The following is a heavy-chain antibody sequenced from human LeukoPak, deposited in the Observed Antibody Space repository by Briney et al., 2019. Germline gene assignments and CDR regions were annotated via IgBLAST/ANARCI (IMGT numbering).Heavy chain of an antibody. CDR3: SRDPPDIVVVPAARDAY. CDR1: GYTFTGYY. D-gene: IGHD2-2*01. J-gene: IGHJ4*02. CDR2: INPNSGGT. V-gene: IGHV1-2*02. Sequence: ASVKVSCKASGYTFTGYYMHWVRQAPGQGLEWMGWINPNSGGTNYAQKFQGRVTMTRDTSISTAYMELRRVRSDDTAVYYCSRDPPDIVVVPAARDAYWCQGTLVTVSS.